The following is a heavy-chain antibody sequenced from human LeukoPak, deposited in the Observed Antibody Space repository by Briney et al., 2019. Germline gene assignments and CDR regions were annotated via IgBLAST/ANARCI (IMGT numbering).Heavy chain of an antibody. Sequence: PSQTLSLTCAVSGGSISSGGYYWSWIRQPPGKGLEWIGYVYYTGNTNFNPSLKSRVTISVDTSKNQFSLKLSSVTAADTAVYYCARGGQDIVLMALRYYYYMDVWGKGTTVTVSS. J-gene: IGHJ6*03. CDR3: ARGGQDIVLMALRYYYYMDV. V-gene: IGHV4-61*08. D-gene: IGHD2-8*01. CDR1: GGSISSGGYY. CDR2: VYYTGNT.